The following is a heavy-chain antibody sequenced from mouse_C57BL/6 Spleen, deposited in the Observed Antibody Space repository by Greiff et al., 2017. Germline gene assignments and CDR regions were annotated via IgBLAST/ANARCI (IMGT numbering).Heavy chain of an antibody. J-gene: IGHJ3*01. V-gene: IGHV14-1*01. D-gene: IGHD1-1*01. CDR3: TTIYYYGSSPAGFAY. CDR1: GFNIKDYY. Sequence: VQLQQSGAELVRPGASVKLSCTASGFNIKDYYMHWVKQRPEQGLEWIGRIDPEDGATEYAPKFQGKATMTADTSSNTAYLQLSSLTSEDTAVYYCTTIYYYGSSPAGFAYWGQGTLVTVSA. CDR2: IDPEDGAT.